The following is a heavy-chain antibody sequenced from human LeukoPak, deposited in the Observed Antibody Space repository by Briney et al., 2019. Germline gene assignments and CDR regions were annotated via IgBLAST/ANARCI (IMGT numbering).Heavy chain of an antibody. CDR3: AREGIDYGDYPFDY. Sequence: GASVKVSCKASGYTFTGYYMHWVRHAPGQGLEWMGWINPNSGGTNYAQKFQGRVTMTRDTSSSTAYMELSRLRSDDTAVYYCAREGIDYGDYPFDYWGQGTLVTVSS. CDR1: GYTFTGYY. D-gene: IGHD4-17*01. CDR2: INPNSGGT. V-gene: IGHV1-2*02. J-gene: IGHJ4*02.